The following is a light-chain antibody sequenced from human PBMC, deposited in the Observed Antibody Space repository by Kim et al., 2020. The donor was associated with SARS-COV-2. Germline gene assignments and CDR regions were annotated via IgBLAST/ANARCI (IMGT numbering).Light chain of an antibody. CDR3: QQYKTYPWT. CDR2: KAS. V-gene: IGKV1-5*03. CDR1: QNINSW. J-gene: IGKJ1*01. Sequence: AAVGDSVTISCRASQNINSWLAWYQQKPGKAPKLLIYKASILESGVPTRFSCSGSGTEFTLTISSLQPDDFATYYCQQYKTYPWTFGQGTKVVIK.